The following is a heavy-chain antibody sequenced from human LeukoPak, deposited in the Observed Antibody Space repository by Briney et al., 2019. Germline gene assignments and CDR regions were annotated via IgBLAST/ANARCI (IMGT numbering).Heavy chain of an antibody. CDR2: INHSGST. D-gene: IGHD6-13*01. CDR3: ARGGGQQLDLDY. Sequence: LETLSLTCAVYGGSFSGYYWSWIRQPPGKGLEWIGEINHSGSTNYNPSLKSRVTISVDTSKNQFSLKLSSVTAADTAVYYCARGGGQQLDLDYWGQGTLVTVSS. V-gene: IGHV4-34*01. CDR1: GGSFSGYY. J-gene: IGHJ4*02.